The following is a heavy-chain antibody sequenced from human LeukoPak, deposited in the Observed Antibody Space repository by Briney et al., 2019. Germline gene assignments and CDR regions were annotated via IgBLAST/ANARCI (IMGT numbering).Heavy chain of an antibody. Sequence: SETLSLTCTVSGGSISSYYWSWIRQPPGKGLEWIGYIYYSGSTNYNPSLKSRVTISVDPSKNQFSLKLSSVTAADTAVYYCASPGYYDSSGYSFQHWGQGTLVTVSS. CDR2: IYYSGST. D-gene: IGHD3-22*01. V-gene: IGHV4-59*01. J-gene: IGHJ1*01. CDR3: ASPGYYDSSGYSFQH. CDR1: GGSISSYY.